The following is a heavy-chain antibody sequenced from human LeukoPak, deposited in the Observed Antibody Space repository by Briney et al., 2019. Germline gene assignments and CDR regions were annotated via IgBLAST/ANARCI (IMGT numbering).Heavy chain of an antibody. Sequence: GGSLRLSCAASGCTFSSYWMHWVRQGPGKGLVWVSRINSDGSSTSYADSVKGRFTISRDNAKNTLYLQMNSLRVEDTAVYYCYWEGSWGQGTLVTVSS. D-gene: IGHD1-26*01. CDR1: GCTFSSYW. J-gene: IGHJ4*02. V-gene: IGHV3-74*01. CDR2: INSDGSST. CDR3: YWEGS.